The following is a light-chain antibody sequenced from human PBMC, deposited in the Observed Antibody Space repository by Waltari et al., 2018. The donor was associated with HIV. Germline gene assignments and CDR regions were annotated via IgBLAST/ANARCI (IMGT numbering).Light chain of an antibody. CDR1: SAHSKFV. CDR2: LYSDGRP. CDR3: QNCDTGIQV. Sequence: QLVLTQSPSASASLVASVRITCTLSSAHSKFVFSWHHQQPEKAARFLLRLYSDGRPIRGHGIPARFSASSSGAEGNRTLPSLQAEDEADDSCQNCDTGIQVFGGGTKLTVL. V-gene: IGLV4-69*01. J-gene: IGLJ3*02.